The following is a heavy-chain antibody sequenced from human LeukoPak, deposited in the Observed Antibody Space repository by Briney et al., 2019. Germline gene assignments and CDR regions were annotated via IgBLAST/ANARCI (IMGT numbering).Heavy chain of an antibody. V-gene: IGHV4-59*08. CDR2: IYYSGST. J-gene: IGHJ5*02. CDR1: GGSISSYY. Sequence: SETLSLTCTVSGGSISSYYWSWIRQPPGKGLEWIGYIYYSGSTNYNPSLKSRVTIPVDTSKNQFSLKLSSVTAANTAVYYCARQLNWFDPWGQGTLVTVSS. CDR3: ARQLNWFDP.